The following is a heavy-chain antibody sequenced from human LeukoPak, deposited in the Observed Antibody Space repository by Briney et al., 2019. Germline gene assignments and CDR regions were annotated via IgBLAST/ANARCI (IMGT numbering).Heavy chain of an antibody. CDR1: GFTFSSYW. CDR3: ARDFPIVGASGAFDI. V-gene: IGHV3-74*01. Sequence: PGGSLRLSCAASGFTFSSYWMSWVRQAPGKGLVWVSRINSDGSNTNYADSVKGRFTISRDNAKNSLYLQMNSLRAEDTAVYYCARDFPIVGASGAFDIWGQGTMVTVSS. D-gene: IGHD1-26*01. CDR2: INSDGSNT. J-gene: IGHJ3*02.